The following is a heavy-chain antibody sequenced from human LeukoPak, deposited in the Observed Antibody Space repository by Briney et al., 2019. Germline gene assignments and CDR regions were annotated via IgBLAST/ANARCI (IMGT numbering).Heavy chain of an antibody. CDR1: GFTFSTYW. J-gene: IGHJ4*02. CDR2: INPDGTTT. V-gene: IGHV3-74*01. D-gene: IGHD6-19*01. Sequence: GGSLRLSCAASGFTFSTYWMHWVRQAPGKGLVWVSRINPDGTTTSYADSVKGRFTISRDNAKDTVYLQMDSLRAEDTAVYYCARVSIGWYSFDYWGQGTLVTVSS. CDR3: ARVSIGWYSFDY.